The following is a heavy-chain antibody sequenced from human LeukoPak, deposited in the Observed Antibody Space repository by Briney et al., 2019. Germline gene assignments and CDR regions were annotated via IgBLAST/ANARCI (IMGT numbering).Heavy chain of an antibody. CDR3: ARENSGSYIEFDY. V-gene: IGHV4-4*09. J-gene: IGHJ4*02. D-gene: IGHD1-26*01. CDR1: GGSLSSYY. CDR2: IYTSGST. Sequence: SETLSLTCTVSGGSLSSYYWSWIRPPPGKGLEWIGYIYTSGSTNYNPSLTSRVTISVDTSKNQISLKLRSVTAADTAVFCSARENSGSYIEFDYWGQGTLVTVSS.